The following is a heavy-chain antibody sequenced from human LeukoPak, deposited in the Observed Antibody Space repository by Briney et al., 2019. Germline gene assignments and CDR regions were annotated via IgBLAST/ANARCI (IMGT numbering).Heavy chain of an antibody. D-gene: IGHD5-12*01. CDR2: IYYSGGT. CDR1: GASISSGGYS. J-gene: IGHJ4*02. Sequence: SQTLSLTCAVSGASISSGGYSWSWNRQPPGKGLEWIGYIYYSGGTYYNPSLKSRVSISVDTSKNQFSLRLSSVTVADTAVYYCASHSGGYAYWGQGTLVTVSS. V-gene: IGHV4-30-4*07. CDR3: ASHSGGYAY.